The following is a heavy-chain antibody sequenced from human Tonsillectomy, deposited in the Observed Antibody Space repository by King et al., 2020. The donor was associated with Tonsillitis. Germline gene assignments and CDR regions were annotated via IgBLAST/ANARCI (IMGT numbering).Heavy chain of an antibody. Sequence: VQLQQWGAGLLKPSETLSLICVVYGGSFSDYYWSWIRQPPGKGLEWIGEIDHSGSTNYNPSLKSRVTISVDTSKNQFSLKLSSVTAADTAVYYCARGRGYSYGFGGNWFDPWGQGTLGTVSS. CDR3: ARGRGYSYGFGGNWFDP. CDR2: IDHSGST. J-gene: IGHJ5*02. D-gene: IGHD5-18*01. V-gene: IGHV4-34*01. CDR1: GGSFSDYY.